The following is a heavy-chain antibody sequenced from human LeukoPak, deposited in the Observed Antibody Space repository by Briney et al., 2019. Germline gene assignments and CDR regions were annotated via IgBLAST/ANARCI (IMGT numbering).Heavy chain of an antibody. CDR3: AKDPPGITIFGVVVRAENDFDP. CDR2: ISGSGGST. J-gene: IGHJ5*02. CDR1: GFTFSNAW. D-gene: IGHD3-3*01. V-gene: IGHV3-23*01. Sequence: GGSLRLSCAASGFTFSNAWMSWVRQAPGRGLEWVSAISGSGGSTYYADSVKGRFTISRDNSKNTLYLQMNSLRAEDTAVYYCAKDPPGITIFGVVVRAENDFDPWGQGTLVTVSS.